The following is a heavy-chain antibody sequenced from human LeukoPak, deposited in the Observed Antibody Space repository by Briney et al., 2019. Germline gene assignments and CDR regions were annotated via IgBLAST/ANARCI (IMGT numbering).Heavy chain of an antibody. CDR3: AKDNNGENAYYYYGMDV. Sequence: PGGSLRLSCAAFGFTFSSYGMHWVRQAPGKGLEWVAVISYDGSNKYYADSVKGRFTISRDNSKNTLYLQMNSLRAEDTAVYYCAKDNNGENAYYYYGMDVWGQGTAVTVSS. CDR2: ISYDGSNK. V-gene: IGHV3-30*18. CDR1: GFTFSSYG. J-gene: IGHJ6*02. D-gene: IGHD4-17*01.